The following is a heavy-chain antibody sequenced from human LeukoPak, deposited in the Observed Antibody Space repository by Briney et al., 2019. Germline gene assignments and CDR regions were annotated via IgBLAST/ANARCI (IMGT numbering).Heavy chain of an antibody. D-gene: IGHD2-15*01. V-gene: IGHV3-23*01. CDR1: GFTFSDYY. CDR3: AKSGLGVVAASYYYYGMDV. CDR2: ISGSGGST. J-gene: IGHJ6*04. Sequence: PGGSLRLSCAASGFTFSDYYMSWVRQAPGKGLEWVSAISGSGGSTYYADSVKGRFTISRDNSKNTLYLQMNSLRAEDTAVCYCAKSGLGVVAASYYYYGMDVWGKGTTVTVSS.